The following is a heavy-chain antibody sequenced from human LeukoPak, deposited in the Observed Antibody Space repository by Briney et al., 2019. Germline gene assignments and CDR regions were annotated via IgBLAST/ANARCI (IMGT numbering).Heavy chain of an antibody. CDR2: IYYSGST. V-gene: IGHV4-59*01. CDR1: GGSMRSYY. CDR3: AREPGLDV. Sequence: SETLSLTCSVSGGSMRSYYWSWVRQPPGKGLQWIGNIYYSGSTNYNPSLKSRIIISVDTSRNQFSLKLSSVTAADTAVYYCAREPGLDVWGQGTTVTVSS. J-gene: IGHJ6*02.